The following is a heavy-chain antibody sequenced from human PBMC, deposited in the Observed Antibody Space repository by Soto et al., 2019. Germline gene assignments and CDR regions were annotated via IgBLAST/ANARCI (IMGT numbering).Heavy chain of an antibody. CDR2: IIPIFGTA. D-gene: IGHD3-22*01. CDR3: ARDLRYYYDSSGYYPLGYFDY. CDR1: VCTFSSYA. Sequence: SVKVSFKASVCTFSSYAISWVRQAPGQGLEWMGGIIPIFGTANYAQKFQGRVTITADESTSTAYMELSSLRSEDTAVYYCARDLRYYYDSSGYYPLGYFDYWGQGTLVTVSS. J-gene: IGHJ4*02. V-gene: IGHV1-69*13.